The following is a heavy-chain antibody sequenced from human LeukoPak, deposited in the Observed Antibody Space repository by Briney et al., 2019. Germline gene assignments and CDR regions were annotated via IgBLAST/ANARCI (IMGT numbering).Heavy chain of an antibody. V-gene: IGHV3-7*03. CDR3: AGGGFGEAYYYYYYMDV. CDR1: GFTFSGYW. Sequence: PGRSLRLSCAASGFTFSGYWMSWVRQTPGKGLEWVANIKQDGSEKYSVDSVKGRFTISRDNSKNTLYLQINSLRAEDTAVYYCAGGGFGEAYYYYYYMDVWGKGTTVTVSS. CDR2: IKQDGSEK. J-gene: IGHJ6*03. D-gene: IGHD3-10*01.